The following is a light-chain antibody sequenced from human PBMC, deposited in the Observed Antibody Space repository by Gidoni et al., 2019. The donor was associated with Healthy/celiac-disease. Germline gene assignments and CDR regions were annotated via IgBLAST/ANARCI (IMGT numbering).Light chain of an antibody. CDR3: QQRSNWPPGVT. CDR2: DAS. CDR1: QSVSSY. J-gene: IGKJ4*01. Sequence: IVSTQSPATLPLPPGERATLSCRASQSVSSYLGWYLQQPGQAHKLLMYDASNSATGIPARFSGSGSGTDFTLTLSSLEPEDFAVYYCQQRSNWPPGVTFGGGTKVEIK. V-gene: IGKV3-11*01.